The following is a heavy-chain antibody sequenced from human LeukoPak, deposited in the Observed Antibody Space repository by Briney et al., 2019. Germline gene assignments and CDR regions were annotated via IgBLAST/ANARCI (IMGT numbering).Heavy chain of an antibody. J-gene: IGHJ3*02. CDR1: GFTFSSYW. D-gene: IGHD4-23*01. Sequence: GGSLRLSCAASGFTFSSYWTHWVRQAPGKGLVWVSRINSDGSSTSYADSVKGRFTISRDNAKNTLYLQMNSPRAEDTAVYYCARDRPTVDDAFDIWGQGTMVTVSS. CDR2: INSDGSST. V-gene: IGHV3-74*01. CDR3: ARDRPTVDDAFDI.